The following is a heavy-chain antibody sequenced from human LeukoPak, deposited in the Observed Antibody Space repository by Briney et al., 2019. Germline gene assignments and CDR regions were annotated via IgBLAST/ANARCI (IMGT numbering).Heavy chain of an antibody. J-gene: IGHJ4*02. CDR2: ICAYNGNT. CDR3: ARVSPFYCSGGSCYPYYFDY. D-gene: IGHD2-15*01. CDR1: GYTFTSYG. Sequence: ASVKVSCKASGYTFTSYGISWVRQAPGQGLEWVGWICAYNGNTNYAQKLQGRVTMTTDTSTSTAYMELRSLRSDDTAVYYCARVSPFYCSGGSCYPYYFDYWGQGTLVTVSS. V-gene: IGHV1-18*01.